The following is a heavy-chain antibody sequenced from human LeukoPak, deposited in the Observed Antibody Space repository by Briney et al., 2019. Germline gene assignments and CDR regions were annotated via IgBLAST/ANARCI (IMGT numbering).Heavy chain of an antibody. V-gene: IGHV1-8*01. J-gene: IGHJ4*02. CDR1: GYTFTSYD. CDR3: ASNLGYCSCGSCYSFGY. D-gene: IGHD2-15*01. Sequence: GASVKVSCKASGYTFTSYDINWLRQATAQGLEWMGWMNPNSGNTGYAQKFQGRVTMTRNTSISTAYMELSSLRSEDTAVYYCASNLGYCSCGSCYSFGYWGQGTLVTASS. CDR2: MNPNSGNT.